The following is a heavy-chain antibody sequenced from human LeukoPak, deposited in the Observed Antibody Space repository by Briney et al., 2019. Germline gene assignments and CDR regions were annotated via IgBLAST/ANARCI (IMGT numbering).Heavy chain of an antibody. CDR3: AKRGVVIRVILVGFHKEAYYFDS. J-gene: IGHJ4*02. V-gene: IGHV3-23*01. Sequence: QSGGSLRLSCAVSGFTLSNYSMSWVRQAPGKGLEWVAGISGSGGSTNYADSVKGRFTISRDNPKNTLYLQMNSLRAEDTAVYFCAKRGVVIRVILVGFHKEAYYFDSWGQGALVIVSS. D-gene: IGHD3-22*01. CDR1: GFTLSNYS. CDR2: ISGSGGST.